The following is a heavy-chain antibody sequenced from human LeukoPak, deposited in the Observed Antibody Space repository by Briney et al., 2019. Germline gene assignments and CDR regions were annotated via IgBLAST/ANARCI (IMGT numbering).Heavy chain of an antibody. J-gene: IGHJ4*02. D-gene: IGHD2-15*01. V-gene: IGHV1-2*02. CDR3: ARGGVVVVAATRPPTDY. Sequence: ASVKVSCKASGYTFTGYYMHWVRQAPGQGLEWMGWINPNSGGTNYGQKFQGRVTMTRDTSISTAYMELSRLRSDDTAVYYCARGGVVVVAATRPPTDYWGQGTLVTVSS. CDR2: INPNSGGT. CDR1: GYTFTGYY.